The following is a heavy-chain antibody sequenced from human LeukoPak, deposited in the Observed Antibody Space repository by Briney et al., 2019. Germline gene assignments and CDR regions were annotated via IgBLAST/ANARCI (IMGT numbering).Heavy chain of an antibody. CDR2: IYYSGST. CDR3: ARVIYGSGSYFSPRYFDY. V-gene: IGHV4-39*07. D-gene: IGHD3-10*01. CDR1: GGSFSGYY. J-gene: IGHJ4*02. Sequence: SETLSLTCAVYGGSFSGYYWGWIRQPPGKGLEWIGSIYYSGSTYYNPSLKSRVTISVDTSKNQFSLKLSSVTAADTDVYYCARVIYGSGSYFSPRYFDYWGQGTLVTVSS.